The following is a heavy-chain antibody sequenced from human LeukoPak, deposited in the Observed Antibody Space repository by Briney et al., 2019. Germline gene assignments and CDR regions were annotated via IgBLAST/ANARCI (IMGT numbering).Heavy chain of an antibody. Sequence: GGSLRLSCAASGFAFSNYAMTWVRQAPGKGLEWVSVISGNGVLTYYADSVEGRFTISRDNSKSTLYLQMNSLRAEDTAVYYCAKCGDFWSVYYMHMWGQGTMVTVSS. CDR1: GFAFSNYA. D-gene: IGHD3-3*01. CDR3: AKCGDFWSVYYMHM. CDR2: ISGNGVLT. J-gene: IGHJ3*02. V-gene: IGHV3-23*01.